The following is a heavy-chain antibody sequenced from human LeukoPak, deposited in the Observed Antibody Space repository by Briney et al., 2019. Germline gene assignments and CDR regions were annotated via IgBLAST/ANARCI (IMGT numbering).Heavy chain of an antibody. CDR1: GFTFSSYA. J-gene: IGHJ6*02. D-gene: IGHD3-9*01. CDR3: ARSIGLTGGGVDV. V-gene: IGHV3-48*04. CDR2: ITDSGNTI. Sequence: GGSLRLSCAASGFTFSSYAMNWVRQAPGKGLEWVSYITDSGNTIHYADSVKGRFTISRDNAKNSLYLQMNSLRAEDTAVYYCARSIGLTGGGVDVWGQGTTVTVSS.